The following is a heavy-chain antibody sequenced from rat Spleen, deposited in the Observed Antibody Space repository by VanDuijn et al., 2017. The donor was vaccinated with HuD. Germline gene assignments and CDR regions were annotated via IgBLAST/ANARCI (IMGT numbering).Heavy chain of an antibody. CDR3: ARHLREASGVMDV. CDR1: GVSLSSYG. D-gene: IGHD4-3*01. CDR2: IWGNGNT. V-gene: IGHV2-13*01. Sequence: QVQLKESGPGLVQPSQTLSLTCTVSGVSLSSYGIIWVRQPPGKGLEWMGVIWGNGNTNYNSVVKSRLSISRDTSKSQVFLKMNSLQPEDTGTYYCARHLREASGVMDVWGQGVSVTVSS. J-gene: IGHJ4*01.